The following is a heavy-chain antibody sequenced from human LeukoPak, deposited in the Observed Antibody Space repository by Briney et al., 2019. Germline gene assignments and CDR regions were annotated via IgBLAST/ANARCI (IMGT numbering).Heavy chain of an antibody. D-gene: IGHD3-3*01. CDR1: GFTFSSYS. Sequence: GGSLRLSCAASGFTFSSYSMNWVRHAPGKGREWVSYISSSSSTIYYADSVKGRFTISRDNSKNTLYLQMNSLRAEDTAVYYCAKRDAWRYYFDYWGQGTLVSVSS. J-gene: IGHJ4*02. V-gene: IGHV3-48*01. CDR3: AKRDAWRYYFDY. CDR2: ISSSSSTI.